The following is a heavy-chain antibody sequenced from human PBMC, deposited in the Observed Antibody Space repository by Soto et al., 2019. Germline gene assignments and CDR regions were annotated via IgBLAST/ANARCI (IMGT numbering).Heavy chain of an antibody. CDR3: ARDGDSSSWYVDYSFGMDV. V-gene: IGHV1-3*01. CDR2: INPDNGNT. D-gene: IGHD6-13*01. J-gene: IGHJ6*02. Sequence: QVQLVQSGAGVKKPGASVKVSCKASGYTFTSYGVHWVRQAPGQRLEWMGWINPDNGNTKYSQKFQGRVTIIRDTYASTDYMEPSRLRSEDTAVYYCARDGDSSSWYVDYSFGMDVWGQGTTVTVSS. CDR1: GYTFTSYG.